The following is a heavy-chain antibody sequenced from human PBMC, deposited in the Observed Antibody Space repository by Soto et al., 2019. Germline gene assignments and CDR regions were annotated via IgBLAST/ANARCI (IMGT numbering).Heavy chain of an antibody. D-gene: IGHD3-22*01. CDR1: GGSISSGDYY. Sequence: PSETLSLTCTVSGGSISSGDYYWSWIRQPPGKGLEWIGYIYYSGSTYYNPSLKSRVTISVDTSKNQFSLKLSSVTAADTAVYYCASEDYYASRWDFDIWGQGTMVTVSS. CDR2: IYYSGST. CDR3: ASEDYYASRWDFDI. J-gene: IGHJ3*02. V-gene: IGHV4-30-4*01.